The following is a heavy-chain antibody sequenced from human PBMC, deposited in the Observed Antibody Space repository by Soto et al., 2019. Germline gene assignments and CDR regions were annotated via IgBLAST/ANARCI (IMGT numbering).Heavy chain of an antibody. CDR2: IYYSGST. J-gene: IGHJ4*02. D-gene: IGHD4-17*01. V-gene: IGHV4-59*01. CDR3: AFQGDYGFDY. CDR1: GGSISSYY. Sequence: SETLSLTCTVSGGSISSYYWSWIRQPPGKGLEWIGYIYYSGSTNYNPSLKSRVTISVDTSKNQFSLKLSSVTAADTAVYYCAFQGDYGFDYWGQGTLVTVSS.